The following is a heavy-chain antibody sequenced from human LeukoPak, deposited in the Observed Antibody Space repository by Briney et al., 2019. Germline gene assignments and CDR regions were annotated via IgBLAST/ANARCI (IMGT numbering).Heavy chain of an antibody. V-gene: IGHV4-61*08. CDR2: IKPGGIT. CDR3: VRGFSGVVGDY. J-gene: IGHJ4*02. D-gene: IGHD3-10*01. CDR1: GGSISSGDYY. Sequence: NPSETLSLTCTVSGGSISSGDYYWSWIRQPPGKGLEWIGEIKPGGITNYNPSLKSRVTISVDTSKNQLSLKLNSATAADTTVYYCVRGFSGVVGDYWGQGTLVTLSS.